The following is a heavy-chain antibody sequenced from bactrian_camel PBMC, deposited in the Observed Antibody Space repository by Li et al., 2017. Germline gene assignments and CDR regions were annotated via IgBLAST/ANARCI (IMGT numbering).Heavy chain of an antibody. D-gene: IGHD4*01. CDR1: RFTSSSDW. V-gene: IGHV3S6*01. Sequence: VQPGGSLRLSCAASRFTSSSDWMYWVRQAPGKGLEWVSAITYDGYTYYTDSVKGRFTISRDRAKNILYLQMNSLEPSDAAVYYCAAGYTDYMGDFGYWGQGTQVTVS. J-gene: IGHJ6*01. CDR2: ITYDGYT. CDR3: AAGYTDYMGDFGY.